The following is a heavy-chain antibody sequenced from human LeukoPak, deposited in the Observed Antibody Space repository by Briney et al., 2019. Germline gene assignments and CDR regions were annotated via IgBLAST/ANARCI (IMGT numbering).Heavy chain of an antibody. D-gene: IGHD6-19*01. CDR2: IWYDGSNK. Sequence: GGSLRLSCAASGFTFSSYGMHWVRQAPGKGLEWVAVIWYDGSNKFYADSVKGRFTISRDNSKNSLYLQRNSLRAEDTAVYYCAKSPYSSGWGVDYWGQGTLVTVSS. V-gene: IGHV3-33*06. CDR3: AKSPYSSGWGVDY. J-gene: IGHJ4*02. CDR1: GFTFSSYG.